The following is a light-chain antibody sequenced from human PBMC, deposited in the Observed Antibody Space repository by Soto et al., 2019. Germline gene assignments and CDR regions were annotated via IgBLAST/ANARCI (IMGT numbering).Light chain of an antibody. CDR3: QRYGSSPLYT. J-gene: IGKJ2*01. CDR2: GTS. Sequence: EILLTQSPGTLSLCPGERATFSCRASQSVNSNYLAWYQQRPGLAPRLLIYGTSNRATGIPDRFSGSGSGTDFTLTISRLEPEDFAVYYCQRYGSSPLYTFGQGTKLEIK. V-gene: IGKV3-20*01. CDR1: QSVNSNY.